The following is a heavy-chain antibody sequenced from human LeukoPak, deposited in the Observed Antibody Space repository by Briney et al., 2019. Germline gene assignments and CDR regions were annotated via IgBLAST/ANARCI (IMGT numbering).Heavy chain of an antibody. Sequence: GGSLRLSCEASGFTFTDYTLHWVRQAPGKGLEWVAFISSDGANKHYADSVKGRFTISRDNSKNTLYLQMNSLRSEDTAVFYCARGGRYYDGSDYLNWFDPWGQGILVTVSS. V-gene: IGHV3-30*04. CDR2: ISSDGANK. CDR3: ARGGRYYDGSDYLNWFDP. D-gene: IGHD3-22*01. CDR1: GFTFTDYT. J-gene: IGHJ5*02.